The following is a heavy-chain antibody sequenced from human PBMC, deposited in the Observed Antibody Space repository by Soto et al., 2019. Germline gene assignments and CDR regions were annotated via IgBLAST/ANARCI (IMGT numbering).Heavy chain of an antibody. CDR3: ARDHSLGTQWLVLDY. D-gene: IGHD6-19*01. J-gene: IGHJ4*02. CDR1: GFTFSSYA. V-gene: IGHV3-30-3*01. CDR2: ISYDGSNK. Sequence: PGGSLRLSCAASGFTFSSYAMHWVRQAPGKGLEWVAVISYDGSNKYYADSVKGRFTISRDNSKNTLYLQMNSLRAEDTAVYYCARDHSLGTQWLVLDYWGQGTLVTVSS.